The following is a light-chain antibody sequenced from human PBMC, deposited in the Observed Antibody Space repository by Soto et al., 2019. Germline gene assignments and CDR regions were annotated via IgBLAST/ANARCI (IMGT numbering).Light chain of an antibody. CDR2: GAS. CDR3: QQYNNWPLT. Sequence: EIVMTQSSATLSVSPGERATLSCRASQSVSSNLAWYQQRPGQAPRLLIYGASTRATGIPARFSGSGSGTEFTLTISSLQSEEFAVYHCQQYNNWPLTFGGGTKVEIK. V-gene: IGKV3-15*01. CDR1: QSVSSN. J-gene: IGKJ4*01.